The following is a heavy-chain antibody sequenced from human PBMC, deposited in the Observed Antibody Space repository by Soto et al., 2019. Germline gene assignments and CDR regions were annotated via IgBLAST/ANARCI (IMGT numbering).Heavy chain of an antibody. V-gene: IGHV3-53*01. CDR3: GTSSRKDYHFAMDV. Sequence: GGSLRLSCAASGFSVSSSDMSWVRQVPGEGLEWVSVIYSGGSTHDADYVKGRFSVSRDTSKNTVDLQMNSLRVDGTAVYYCGTSSRKDYHFAMDVWGQGTAVTVSS. J-gene: IGHJ6*02. CDR2: IYSGGST. D-gene: IGHD6-6*01. CDR1: GFSVSSSD.